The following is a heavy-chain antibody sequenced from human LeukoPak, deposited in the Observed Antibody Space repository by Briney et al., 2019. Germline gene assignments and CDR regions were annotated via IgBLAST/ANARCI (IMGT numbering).Heavy chain of an antibody. J-gene: IGHJ2*01. CDR1: GGTFSSYA. V-gene: IGHV1-69*04. Sequence: SVKVSCKASGGTFSSYAISWVRQAPGQGLEWMGRIIPILGIANYAQKFQGRVTITADKSTSTAYMELRSLRSDATAVYYCARSPAVTWYFDLWGRGTLVPVPS. CDR3: ARSPAVTWYFDL. D-gene: IGHD5-18*01. CDR2: IIPILGIA.